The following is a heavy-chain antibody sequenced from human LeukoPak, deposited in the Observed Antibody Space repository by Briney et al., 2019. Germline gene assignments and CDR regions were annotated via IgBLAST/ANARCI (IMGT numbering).Heavy chain of an antibody. CDR1: GGSISSSSYY. CDR2: IDYSGST. CDR3: ARVLIGYSSSWYFDY. J-gene: IGHJ4*02. D-gene: IGHD6-13*01. V-gene: IGHV4-39*07. Sequence: PSETLSLTCTVSGGSISSSSYYWGWLRQTPGKGLEWIGSIDYSGSTYYNPSLKSRVTISGDTSKNQFSLKLSSVTAADTAVYYCARVLIGYSSSWYFDYWGQGTLVTVSS.